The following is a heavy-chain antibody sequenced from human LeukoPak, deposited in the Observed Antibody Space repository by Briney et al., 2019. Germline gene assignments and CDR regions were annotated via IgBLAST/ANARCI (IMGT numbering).Heavy chain of an antibody. Sequence: SETLSLTCTVSDDSISSRSYFWGWMWQPPGKGLEWIASIYYDGTTYYNPSLKSRVTISADTSKTHFSLKLTSVTAADTAMYYCARLLNNDNAGDPDTFDMWGPGTMVTVSS. J-gene: IGHJ3*02. CDR2: IYYDGTT. V-gene: IGHV4-39*02. D-gene: IGHD4-17*01. CDR1: DDSISSRSYF. CDR3: ARLLNNDNAGDPDTFDM.